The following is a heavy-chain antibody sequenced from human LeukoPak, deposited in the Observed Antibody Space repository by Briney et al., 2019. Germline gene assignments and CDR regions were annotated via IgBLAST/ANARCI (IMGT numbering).Heavy chain of an antibody. CDR3: ARDRQGYSTSYYYYYGMDV. CDR1: GYTFTSYG. V-gene: IGHV1-18*01. D-gene: IGHD6-13*01. CDR2: ISAYNGNT. J-gene: IGHJ6*02. Sequence: GASVKVSCKASGYTFTSYGISWVRQAPGQGLEWMGWISAYNGNTNYAQKLQGRVTMTTDTSTSTAYMALRSLRSDDTAVYYCARDRQGYSTSYYYYYGMDVWGQGTTVTVSS.